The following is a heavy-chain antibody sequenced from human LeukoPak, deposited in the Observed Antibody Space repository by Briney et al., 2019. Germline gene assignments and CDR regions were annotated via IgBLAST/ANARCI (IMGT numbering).Heavy chain of an antibody. D-gene: IGHD6-19*01. Sequence: GESLTPSWAPAGSTLSTYSMNWVRQAPGRGLEWVSYISGGSGYIYYADSVKGRFTISRDNAKNSLYVQMNSLRAEDTAVYYCARAIAVAEGYWGQGTLVTVSS. CDR3: ARAIAVAEGY. CDR2: ISGGSGYI. CDR1: GSTLSTYS. V-gene: IGHV3-21*01. J-gene: IGHJ4*02.